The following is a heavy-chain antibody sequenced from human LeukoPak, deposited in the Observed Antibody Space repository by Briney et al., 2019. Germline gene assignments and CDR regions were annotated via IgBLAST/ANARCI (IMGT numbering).Heavy chain of an antibody. CDR1: GFTFSDYS. D-gene: IGHD1-26*01. CDR3: ARDRSGSYPYYFDY. CDR2: ISSRSAYI. J-gene: IGHJ4*02. V-gene: IGHV3-21*01. Sequence: GGSLRLSCAASGFTFSDYSMNWVRQAPGKRLEWVSSISSRSAYIHYTDSVKGRFTISRDNAENSLYLQMNNLRADDTAVYYCARDRSGSYPYYFDYWGQGTLVTVSS.